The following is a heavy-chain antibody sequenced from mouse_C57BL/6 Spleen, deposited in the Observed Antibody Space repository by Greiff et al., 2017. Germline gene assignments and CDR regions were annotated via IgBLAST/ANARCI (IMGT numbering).Heavy chain of an antibody. CDR2: FDPSDSYT. J-gene: IGHJ2*01. CDR3: ARRWGYDTTGVYYFDD. D-gene: IGHD2-2*01. Sequence: QVQLQPPGAELVMPGASVKLSCKASGYTFTSSWMPWVKQRPGQGLEWIGEFDPSDSYTNSNQKFKGNSTLTVDTSSSTAYMQLSSLTSEDAAVYYRARRWGYDTTGVYYFDDWGQGTTRTVSS. CDR1: GYTFTSSW. V-gene: IGHV1-69*01.